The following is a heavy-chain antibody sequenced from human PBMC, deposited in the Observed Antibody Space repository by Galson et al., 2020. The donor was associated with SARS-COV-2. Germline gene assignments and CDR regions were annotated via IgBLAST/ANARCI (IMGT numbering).Heavy chain of an antibody. J-gene: IGHJ4*02. CDR3: ARDRISAPDDFDF. CDR2: VNPNTGDV. Sequence: ASVKVSCQASGYSFTDYYIHWVRQAPGEGLEWMGWVNPNTGDVKYKEKFQGRVTMTRDTPINTAYMELSRLTSDDTAVYYCARDRISAPDDFDFWGQGTLVTVSS. CDR1: GYSFTDYY. D-gene: IGHD2-15*01. V-gene: IGHV1-2*02.